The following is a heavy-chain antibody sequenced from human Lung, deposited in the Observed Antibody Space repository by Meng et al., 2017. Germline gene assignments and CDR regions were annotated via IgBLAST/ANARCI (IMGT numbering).Heavy chain of an antibody. J-gene: IGHJ4*02. CDR1: GFTFSSYW. V-gene: IGHV3-74*01. D-gene: IGHD2-15*01. CDR3: ARDVAGRGGY. Sequence: SGGGFVSPGGSLRLSCAASGFTFSSYWMHWVRQAPGKGLVWVSRINTDGTTTTYADSVKGRFTISRDNAKNTLYLQMNSLRGEDTAVYYCARDVAGRGGYWGQGTLVTVSS. CDR2: INTDGTTT.